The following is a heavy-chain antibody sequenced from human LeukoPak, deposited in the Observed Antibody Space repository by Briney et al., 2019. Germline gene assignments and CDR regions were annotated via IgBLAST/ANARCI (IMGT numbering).Heavy chain of an antibody. Sequence: GGSLRLSCAASGFTFDDYAMHWVRQAPGKGLEWVSGISWNSESIGYADSVKGRFTISRDNAKNSLYLQMNSLGAEDMALYYCAKAVGASPGLVTYFDYWGQGTLVTVSS. CDR2: ISWNSESI. V-gene: IGHV3-9*03. J-gene: IGHJ4*02. D-gene: IGHD1-14*01. CDR3: AKAVGASPGLVTYFDY. CDR1: GFTFDDYA.